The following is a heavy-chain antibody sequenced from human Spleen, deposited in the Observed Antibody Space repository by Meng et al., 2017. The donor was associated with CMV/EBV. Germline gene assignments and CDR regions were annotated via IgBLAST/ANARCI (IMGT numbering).Heavy chain of an antibody. CDR3: ARDVYYYDSSGYYRYYFDY. CDR1: GGSISSSSYY. CDR2: IYYSGST. D-gene: IGHD3-22*01. V-gene: IGHV4-39*07. Sequence: SETLSLTCTVSGGSISSSSYYWGWIRQPPGKGLEWIGSIYYSGSTYYNPSLKSRVTISVDTSKNQFSLKLSSVTAADTAVYYCARDVYYYDSSGYYRYYFDYWGQGTLVPVSS. J-gene: IGHJ4*02.